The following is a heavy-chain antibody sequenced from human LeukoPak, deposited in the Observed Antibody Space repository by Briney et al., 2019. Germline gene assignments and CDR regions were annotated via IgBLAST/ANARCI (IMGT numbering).Heavy chain of an antibody. J-gene: IGHJ4*02. CDR3: ARDRPMVRGVIGYFDY. V-gene: IGHV4-39*07. Sequence: SETLSLTCAVSGGSIRSNSYYWGWIRQPPGKGLEWTGSIYHAGSTNYNPSLKSRVTISVDTSKNQFSLKLSSVTAADTAVYYCARDRPMVRGVIGYFDYWGQGTLVTVSS. CDR1: GGSIRSNSYY. D-gene: IGHD3-10*01. CDR2: IYHAGST.